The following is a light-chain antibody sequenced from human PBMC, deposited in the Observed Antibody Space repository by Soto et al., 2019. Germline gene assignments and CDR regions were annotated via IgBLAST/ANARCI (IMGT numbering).Light chain of an antibody. V-gene: IGLV2-14*01. CDR3: SIYTSSSTLE. Sequence: QSVLTQPASVSGSPGQSITISCTGTSSDVGGYNYVSWYQQHPGKAPKLMIYDVSNRPSGVSNRFSGSKSGNTASLTISGLQAEDEADYYCSIYTSSSTLEFGGGTKLTVL. CDR1: SSDVGGYNY. CDR2: DVS. J-gene: IGLJ2*01.